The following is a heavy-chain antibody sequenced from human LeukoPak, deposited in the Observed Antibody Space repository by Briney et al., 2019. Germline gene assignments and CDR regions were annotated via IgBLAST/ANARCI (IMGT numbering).Heavy chain of an antibody. J-gene: IGHJ6*02. CDR2: IWYDGSNK. CDR3: ARRVGYYGSGAYYGMDV. V-gene: IGHV3-33*01. Sequence: GGSLRLSCAASGFTFSSYGMHWVRQAPGKGLEWVAVIWYDGSNKYYAESVKGRFTISRDNSKNTLYLQMNSLRAEDTAVYYCARRVGYYGSGAYYGMDVWGQGTTVTVSS. CDR1: GFTFSSYG. D-gene: IGHD3-10*01.